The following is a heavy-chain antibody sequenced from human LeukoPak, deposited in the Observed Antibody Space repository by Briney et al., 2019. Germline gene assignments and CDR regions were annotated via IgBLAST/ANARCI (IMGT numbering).Heavy chain of an antibody. CDR2: ISYDGSNK. Sequence: GGSLRLSCAASGFTFSSYAMHWVRQAPGKGLEWVAVISYDGSNKYYADSVKGRFTISRDNSKNTLYLQMNSLGAEDTAVYYCARESYPGKFDYWGQGTLVTASS. D-gene: IGHD4-23*01. J-gene: IGHJ4*02. V-gene: IGHV3-30-3*01. CDR1: GFTFSSYA. CDR3: ARESYPGKFDY.